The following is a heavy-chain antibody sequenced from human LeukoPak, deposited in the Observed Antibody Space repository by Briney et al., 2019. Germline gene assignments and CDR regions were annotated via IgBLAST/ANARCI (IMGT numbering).Heavy chain of an antibody. Sequence: GGSLRLSCAASGFTFSSYEMNWVRQAPGKGLEWVSYISSSGSTIYYADSVKGRFTISRDNAKNSLYLQMNSLRAEDTAVYYCARDVLGGGVITDYWGQGTLVTVSS. CDR2: ISSSGSTI. CDR3: ARDVLGGGVITDY. J-gene: IGHJ4*02. V-gene: IGHV3-48*03. D-gene: IGHD3-16*01. CDR1: GFTFSSYE.